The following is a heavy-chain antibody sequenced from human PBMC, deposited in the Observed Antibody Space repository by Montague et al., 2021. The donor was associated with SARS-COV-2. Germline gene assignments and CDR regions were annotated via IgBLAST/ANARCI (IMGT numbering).Heavy chain of an antibody. CDR3: AHLIRYYDIFTGIPFDY. CDR1: GFSLSTPNVG. D-gene: IGHD3-9*01. J-gene: IGHJ4*02. CDR2: IYSNDDK. V-gene: IGHV2-5*01. Sequence: PALVKPTQTLTLTCTFSGFSLSTPNVGVGWIRQPPGKALEWLALIYSNDDKRYSPSLQSRHTITKDTSKNQVVLSLTNVDPVDTATYYCAHLIRYYDIFTGIPFDYWGQGTQVTVSS.